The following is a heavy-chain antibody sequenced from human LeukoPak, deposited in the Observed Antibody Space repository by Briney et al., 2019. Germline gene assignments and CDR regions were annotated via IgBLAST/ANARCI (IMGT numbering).Heavy chain of an antibody. Sequence: GGSLRLSCAASGFTFSNAWMSWVRQAPGKGLEWVGRIKSKTDGGTTDYAAPVKGRFTISRDDPRNTLYLQMNSLKTEDTAVYYCTPDLYSKYKGYFDFWDQGTLVTVSS. CDR2: IKSKTDGGTT. CDR1: GFTFSNAW. J-gene: IGHJ4*02. CDR3: TPDLYSKYKGYFDF. D-gene: IGHD4-11*01. V-gene: IGHV3-15*05.